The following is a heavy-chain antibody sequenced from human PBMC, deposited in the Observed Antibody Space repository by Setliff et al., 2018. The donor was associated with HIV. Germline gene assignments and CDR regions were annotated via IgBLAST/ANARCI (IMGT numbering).Heavy chain of an antibody. Sequence: PGGSLRLSCAASGFTFDDYGMSWVRQAPGKGLEWVSGINWNDGSTGYADSVKGRFTISRDNAKNSLYLQMNTLRAEDTALYYCSRLVVGFSGTSAYMNVWGRGTTVTVSS. J-gene: IGHJ6*03. CDR3: SRLVVGFSGTSAYMNV. V-gene: IGHV3-20*04. CDR1: GFTFDDYG. CDR2: INWNDGST. D-gene: IGHD1-26*01.